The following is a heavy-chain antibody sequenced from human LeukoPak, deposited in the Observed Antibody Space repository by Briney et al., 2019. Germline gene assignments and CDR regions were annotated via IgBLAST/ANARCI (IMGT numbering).Heavy chain of an antibody. Sequence: SEALSLTCTVSADSLSSGGHYWAWIRQFPGKGLESIGFIHHSGRSRHNPSLKDRVAISVDTSRKQFALKLSSVTAADTAMYYCARGGNRFGGFYFDYWGQGIQVIVSS. CDR3: ARGGNRFGGFYFDY. CDR1: ADSLSSGGHY. D-gene: IGHD3-10*01. CDR2: IHHSGRS. V-gene: IGHV4-31*03. J-gene: IGHJ4*02.